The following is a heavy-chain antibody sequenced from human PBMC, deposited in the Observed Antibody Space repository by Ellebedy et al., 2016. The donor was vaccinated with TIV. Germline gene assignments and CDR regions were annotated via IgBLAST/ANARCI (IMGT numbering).Heavy chain of an antibody. CDR1: GFTFSSYS. V-gene: IGHV3-21*01. D-gene: IGHD5-12*01. Sequence: GESLKISCAASGFTFSSYSMNWVRQAPGKGLEWVSSISSSSSYIYYADSVKGRFTISRDNAKNSLYLQMNSLRAEDTAVYFCARGGYGRPFDCWGQGTLVTVSS. CDR3: ARGGYGRPFDC. J-gene: IGHJ4*02. CDR2: ISSSSSYI.